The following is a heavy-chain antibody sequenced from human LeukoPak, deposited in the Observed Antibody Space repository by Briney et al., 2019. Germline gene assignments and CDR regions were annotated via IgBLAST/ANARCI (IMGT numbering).Heavy chain of an antibody. Sequence: GGSLRLSCTVSGFTVSSNSMSWVRQAPGKGLEWVSFIYSDNTHYSDSVKGRFTISRDNSKNTLYLQMNSLRAEDTAVYYCAKDLTGIVATIDYWGQGTLVTVSS. CDR3: AKDLTGIVATIDY. CDR1: GFTVSSNS. CDR2: IYSDNT. D-gene: IGHD5-12*01. V-gene: IGHV3-66*03. J-gene: IGHJ4*02.